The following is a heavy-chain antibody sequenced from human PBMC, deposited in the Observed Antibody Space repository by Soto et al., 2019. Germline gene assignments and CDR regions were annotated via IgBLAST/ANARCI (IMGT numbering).Heavy chain of an antibody. D-gene: IGHD6-19*01. V-gene: IGHV3-23*01. CDR3: AKLRAKSHIAVASDY. Sequence: EVQLLESGGGLVQPGGSLRLSCAASGFTFGNFAMSWVRQAPGKGLEWVSAITGSGGTLYYADSVKGRFTISRDNSKNTLYLQMNSLIAEDTAVYFCAKLRAKSHIAVASDYWGQGTLVTVYS. J-gene: IGHJ4*02. CDR1: GFTFGNFA. CDR2: ITGSGGTL.